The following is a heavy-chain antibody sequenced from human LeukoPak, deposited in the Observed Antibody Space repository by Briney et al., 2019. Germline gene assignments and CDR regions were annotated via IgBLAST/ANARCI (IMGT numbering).Heavy chain of an antibody. CDR2: IIPNRGGT. Sequence: ASVKVSCKASGYTFTGYYMHWVRQAPGQGLEWMGRIIPNRGGTNHAQKFQGRVTMTRDTSISTAYMELSGLRSDDTAVYYCARDSDSSGYSVDYWGQGTLVTVSS. CDR1: GYTFTGYY. CDR3: ARDSDSSGYSVDY. D-gene: IGHD3-22*01. J-gene: IGHJ4*02. V-gene: IGHV1-2*06.